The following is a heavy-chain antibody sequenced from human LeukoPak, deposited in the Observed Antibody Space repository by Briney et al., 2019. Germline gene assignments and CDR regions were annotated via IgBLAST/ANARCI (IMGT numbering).Heavy chain of an antibody. CDR2: ISSDGTKK. V-gene: IGHV3-30*18. CDR3: AKDPYGGNSPLYFDY. Sequence: GRSLRLSCAASGFTFNTYGMHWVRQAPGKGLKWVALISSDGTKKYYADSLKGRFTISRDNSQNTLYPQMNSLRAEDTAVFYCAKDPYGGNSPLYFDYWGQGTLVTVSS. D-gene: IGHD4-23*01. CDR1: GFTFNTYG. J-gene: IGHJ4*02.